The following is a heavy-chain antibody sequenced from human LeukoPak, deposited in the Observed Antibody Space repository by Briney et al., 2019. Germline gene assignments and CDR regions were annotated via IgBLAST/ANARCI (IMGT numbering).Heavy chain of an antibody. CDR2: IYYSGGT. J-gene: IGHJ3*02. D-gene: IGHD4-23*01. V-gene: IGHV4-59*08. CDR1: GGSFSSYY. CDR3: ARMAYGGSYAFDI. Sequence: SEALSLTCTVSGGSFSSYYWSWIRQPPGKGLEWIGYIYYSGGTNYNPSLKSRVTISVDTSKNQFSLKLSSVTAADTAMYYCARMAYGGSYAFDIWGQGTMVTVSS.